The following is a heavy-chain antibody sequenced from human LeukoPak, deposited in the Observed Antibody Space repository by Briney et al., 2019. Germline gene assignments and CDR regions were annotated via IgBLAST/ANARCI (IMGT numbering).Heavy chain of an antibody. CDR3: AGGTYYYFDY. CDR2: VYYSGSA. V-gene: IGHV4-59*01. J-gene: IGHJ4*02. Sequence: PSETLSLTCTVSGGSISSYYWSRIRQPPGKGVEWIGYVYYSGSAHYNPSLKSRVTISVDTSKNQFSLKVSSVTAADTAIYYCAGGTYYYFDYWGQGTLVTVSS. D-gene: IGHD1-26*01. CDR1: GGSISSYY.